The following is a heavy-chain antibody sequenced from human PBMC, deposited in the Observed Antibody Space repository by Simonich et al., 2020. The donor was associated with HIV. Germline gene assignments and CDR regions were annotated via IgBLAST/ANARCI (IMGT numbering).Heavy chain of an antibody. CDR1: GGSFRGYY. J-gene: IGHJ3*02. D-gene: IGHD3-10*01. CDR3: ARHREVMVRGLNDAFDI. Sequence: QVQLQQWGAGLLKPSETLSLTCAVYGGSFRGYYWDWIRLSPGKGLEWIGEINHSGSTNYNPSLKSRVTVSVDTSKTQFSLKLTSVTAADTAVYYCARHREVMVRGLNDAFDIWGQGTMVTVSS. CDR2: INHSGST. V-gene: IGHV4-34*01.